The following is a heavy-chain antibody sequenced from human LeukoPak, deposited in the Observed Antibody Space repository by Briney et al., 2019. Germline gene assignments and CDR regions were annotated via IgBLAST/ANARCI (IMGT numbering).Heavy chain of an antibody. V-gene: IGHV5-51*01. D-gene: IGHD3-16*01. J-gene: IGHJ4*02. CDR2: IYPGDSDT. CDR1: GYSFTSYW. Sequence: GESLKISCKGSGYSFTSYWIGWVRQMPGKGLEWMGIIYPGDSDTRYSPSLQGQVTISADKSISTAYLQWSSLKASDTAMYYCARHDAPRRPFGPSDYWGQGTLVTVSS. CDR3: ARHDAPRRPFGPSDY.